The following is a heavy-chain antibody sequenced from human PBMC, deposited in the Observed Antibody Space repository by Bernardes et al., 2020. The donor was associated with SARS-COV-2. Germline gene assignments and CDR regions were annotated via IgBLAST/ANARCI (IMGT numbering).Heavy chain of an antibody. J-gene: IGHJ6*02. V-gene: IGHV1-24*01. CDR2: FDPEDGET. Sequence: ASVKVSCKVSGYTLTELPMHWVRQSPGEGLEWMGRFDPEDGETVYAQKLQGRVTMTEDTSTDTAYMVLSSLRFDDTAVYYCTTGGGAGLSAFDMDVWGQGTTVIVSS. CDR3: TTGGGAGLSAFDMDV. D-gene: IGHD1-26*01. CDR1: GYTLTELP.